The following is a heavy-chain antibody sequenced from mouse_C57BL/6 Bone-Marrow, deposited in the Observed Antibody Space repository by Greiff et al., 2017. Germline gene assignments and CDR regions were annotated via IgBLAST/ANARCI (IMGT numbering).Heavy chain of an antibody. Sequence: DVQLVESGGGLVQPGGSLKLSCAASGFTFSDYYMYWVRQTPEKGLEWVAYISNGGGSTYYPDTVKGQFTISRDNAKNTLYLQMSRLKSEDTAMYYCARYYYGDVWGTGTTVTVSS. V-gene: IGHV5-12*01. CDR3: ARYYYGDV. J-gene: IGHJ1*03. CDR2: ISNGGGST. D-gene: IGHD1-1*01. CDR1: GFTFSDYY.